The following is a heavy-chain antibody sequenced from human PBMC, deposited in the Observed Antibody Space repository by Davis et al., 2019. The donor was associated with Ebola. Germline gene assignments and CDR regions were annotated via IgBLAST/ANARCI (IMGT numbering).Heavy chain of an antibody. J-gene: IGHJ6*02. V-gene: IGHV3-30-3*01. CDR1: GFTFSSYA. D-gene: IGHD5-12*01. CDR3: APLVATMRMDV. Sequence: PGGSLRLSCAASGFTFSSYAMHWVRQAPGKGLEWVAVISYDGSNKYYADSVKGRFTISRDNSKNTLYLQMNSLRAEDTAVYYCAPLVATMRMDVWGQGTTVTVSS. CDR2: ISYDGSNK.